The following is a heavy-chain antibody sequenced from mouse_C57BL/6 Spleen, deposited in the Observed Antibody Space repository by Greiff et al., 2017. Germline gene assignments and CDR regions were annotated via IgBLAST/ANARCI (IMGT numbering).Heavy chain of an antibody. CDR1: GYAFSSYW. CDR3: ARYDYGSSHYYAMDY. V-gene: IGHV1-80*01. D-gene: IGHD1-1*01. CDR2: IYPGDGDT. Sequence: QVQLQQSGAELVKPGASVKISCKASGYAFSSYWMNWVKQRPGKGLEWIGQIYPGDGDTNYNGKFKGKATLTADTSSSTAYMQLSSLTSEDSAVYFCARYDYGSSHYYAMDYWGQGTSVTVSS. J-gene: IGHJ4*01.